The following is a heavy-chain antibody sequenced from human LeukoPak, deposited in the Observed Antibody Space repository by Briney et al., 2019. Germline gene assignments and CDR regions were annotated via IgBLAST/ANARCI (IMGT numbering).Heavy chain of an antibody. Sequence: GGSLRLSCAASGFTFYNYGMHWVRQAPGKGLEWVAVISHDGSNIHYGDSVKGRFTISRDNAKNSLYLQMNSLRAEDTAVYYCARDSSGWYFDYWGQGTLVTVSS. J-gene: IGHJ4*02. D-gene: IGHD6-19*01. CDR1: GFTFYNYG. CDR2: ISHDGSNI. V-gene: IGHV3-30*03. CDR3: ARDSSGWYFDY.